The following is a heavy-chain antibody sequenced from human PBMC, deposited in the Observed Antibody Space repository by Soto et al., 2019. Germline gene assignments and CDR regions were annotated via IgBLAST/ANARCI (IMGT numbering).Heavy chain of an antibody. V-gene: IGHV3-23*01. CDR3: AKVGDCSSTSCYRLYYYYGMDV. Sequence: LRLSCAASGFTFSSYAMSWVRQAPGRGLEWVSAISGSGGSTYYADSVKGRFTISRDNSKNTLYLQMNSLRAEDTAVYYCAKVGDCSSTSCYRLYYYYGMDVWGQGTTVTVSS. CDR1: GFTFSSYA. CDR2: ISGSGGST. J-gene: IGHJ6*02. D-gene: IGHD2-2*01.